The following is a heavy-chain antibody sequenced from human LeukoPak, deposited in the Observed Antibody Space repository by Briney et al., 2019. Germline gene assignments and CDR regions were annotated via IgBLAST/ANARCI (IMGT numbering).Heavy chain of an antibody. CDR1: GYTFTGYY. CDR3: ARDHDSSGWYET. Sequence: GASVKVSCKASGYTFTGYYMHWVRQAPGQGLEWMGWINPNSGGTNYAQKFQGRVTMTRDTSISTAYMELSRLRSGDTAVYYCARDHDSSGWYETWGQGTLVTVSS. V-gene: IGHV1-2*02. J-gene: IGHJ5*02. CDR2: INPNSGGT. D-gene: IGHD6-19*01.